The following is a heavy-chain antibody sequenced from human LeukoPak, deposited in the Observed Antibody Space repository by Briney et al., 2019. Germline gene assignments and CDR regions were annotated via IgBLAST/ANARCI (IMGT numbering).Heavy chain of an antibody. CDR3: AKDLEQWLVRRWAFDI. CDR2: ISGSGGST. V-gene: IGHV3-23*01. D-gene: IGHD6-19*01. Sequence: PGGSLRLSCAASGFTFSSYAMSWVRQAPGKGLEWVSAISGSGGSTYYADSVKGRFTISRDNSKNTLYLQMNSLRAEDTAVYYCAKDLEQWLVRRWAFDIWGQGTMVTVSS. CDR1: GFTFSSYA. J-gene: IGHJ3*02.